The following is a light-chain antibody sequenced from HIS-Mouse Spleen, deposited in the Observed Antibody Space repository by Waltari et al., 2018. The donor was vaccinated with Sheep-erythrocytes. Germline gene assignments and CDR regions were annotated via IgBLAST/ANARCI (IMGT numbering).Light chain of an antibody. V-gene: IGLV2-11*01. CDR3: CSYAGSYNHV. Sequence: QSALTQPRSVSWSPGQSVTISCTGTSSDVGGYNYVSWYQQHPGKAPKLMIYDVSKRPSGVPYRFSGSKSGNTASLTISGLQAEDEADYYCCSYAGSYNHVFATGTKVTVL. CDR1: SSDVGGYNY. J-gene: IGLJ1*01. CDR2: DVS.